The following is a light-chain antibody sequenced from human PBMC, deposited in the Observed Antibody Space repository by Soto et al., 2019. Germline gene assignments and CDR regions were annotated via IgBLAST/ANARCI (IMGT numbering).Light chain of an antibody. CDR1: QSVNSN. V-gene: IGKV3-15*01. CDR3: QQYDDWPWT. Sequence: EILLTQSPATLSVSPGDRATLSCRASQSVNSNLAWYHQKPGQTPRLLIYGASIRAAGIPARFTGSESGTEFTLSISSQQSEDFAVYYCQQYDDWPWTFGHGTKVEIK. CDR2: GAS. J-gene: IGKJ1*01.